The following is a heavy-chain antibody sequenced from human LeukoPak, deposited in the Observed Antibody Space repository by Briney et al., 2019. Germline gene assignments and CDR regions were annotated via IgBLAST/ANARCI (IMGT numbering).Heavy chain of an antibody. CDR2: INPNSGGT. V-gene: IGHV1-2*02. CDR3: ARPFDYYGSGSYSKEQYNWFDP. D-gene: IGHD3-10*01. Sequence: GASVKVSCKASGYTFTGYYMHWVRQAPGQGLEWMGWINPNSGGTNYAQKFQGRVTMTRDTSISTAYMELSRLRSDDRAVYYCARPFDYYGSGSYSKEQYNWFDPWGQGTLVTVSS. CDR1: GYTFTGYY. J-gene: IGHJ5*02.